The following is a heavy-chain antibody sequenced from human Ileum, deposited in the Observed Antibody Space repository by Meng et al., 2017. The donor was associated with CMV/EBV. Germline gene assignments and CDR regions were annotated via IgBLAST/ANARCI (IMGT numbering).Heavy chain of an antibody. D-gene: IGHD3-10*01. CDR2: INTNTGNP. J-gene: IGHJ4*02. Sequence: QVQLVQSGSELREPGASVKISCKTSGYSFITYGINWVRQAPGQCLEWRGWINTNTGNPTYAQDFTGRFVFSLDTSVSTTYLQINSLRTEDSAVYYCTRGDRDHSSKFDYWGQGTLVTVSS. CDR1: GYSFITYG. V-gene: IGHV7-4-1*02. CDR3: TRGDRDHSSKFDY.